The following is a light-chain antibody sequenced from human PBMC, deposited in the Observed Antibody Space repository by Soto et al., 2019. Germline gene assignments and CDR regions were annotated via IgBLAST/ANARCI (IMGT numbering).Light chain of an antibody. V-gene: IGKV3-11*01. J-gene: IGKJ5*01. CDR3: QQRNIWPPVT. CDR2: GAF. Sequence: EIVLTQSPATLSLSPGERATLSCKASPGVTNFLAWYQRKPGQAPRLLIYGAFNRATGIPARFSGSGSGTDFTLTISSLEPEDSAIYYCQQRNIWPPVTFGQGTLLEIK. CDR1: PGVTNF.